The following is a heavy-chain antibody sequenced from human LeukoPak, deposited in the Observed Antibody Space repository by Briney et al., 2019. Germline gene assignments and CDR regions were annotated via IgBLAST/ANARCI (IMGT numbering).Heavy chain of an antibody. J-gene: IGHJ5*02. V-gene: IGHV1-18*01. Sequence: GASVKVSCKASGYTFTSYGISWVRQAPGQGLEWMGWISAYNGNTNYAQKLQGRVTMTTDTSTSTAYMELRSLRSDDTAVYYCAREPGLVPAAKTSFDPWGQGTPVTVSS. D-gene: IGHD2-2*01. CDR3: AREPGLVPAAKTSFDP. CDR2: ISAYNGNT. CDR1: GYTFTSYG.